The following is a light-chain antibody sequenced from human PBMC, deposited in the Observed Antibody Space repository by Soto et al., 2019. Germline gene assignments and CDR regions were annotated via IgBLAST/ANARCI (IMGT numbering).Light chain of an antibody. CDR2: GAS. J-gene: IGKJ2*01. Sequence: EIVLTQSPGTLSLSPGERATLSCRASQSVSSTYIAWYQQNPGQAPRLLIYGASSRATGIPDRFSGSGSGTDFTLTISRLEPEDFAVYFCQQYGRSPPFTFGRGNKVEIK. CDR1: QSVSSTY. V-gene: IGKV3-20*01. CDR3: QQYGRSPPFT.